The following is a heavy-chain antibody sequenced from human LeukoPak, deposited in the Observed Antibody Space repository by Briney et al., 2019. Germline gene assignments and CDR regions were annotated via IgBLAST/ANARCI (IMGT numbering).Heavy chain of an antibody. CDR2: IRRDGSET. CDR3: AELGITMIGGV. D-gene: IGHD3-10*02. V-gene: IGHV3-7*01. Sequence: GSLRLSCAASGFTFSSYGMHWVRQAPGKGLEWVANIRRDGSETHYVDSVMGRFTISRDNAKNSLYLQMNSLRAEDTAVYYCAELGITMIGGVWGKGTTVTISS. J-gene: IGHJ6*04. CDR1: GFTFSSYG.